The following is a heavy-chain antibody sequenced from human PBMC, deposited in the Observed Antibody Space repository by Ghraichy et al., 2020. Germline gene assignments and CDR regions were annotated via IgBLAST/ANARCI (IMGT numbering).Heavy chain of an antibody. CDR1: GFTFSSYW. D-gene: IGHD2-15*01. J-gene: IGHJ5*02. Sequence: GESLNISCAASGFTFSSYWMHWVRQAPGKGLVWVSRINSDGSSTSYADSVKGRFTISRDNAKNTLYLQMNSLRAEDTAVYYCARGAGYCSGGSCINWFDPWGQGTLVTVSS. CDR3: ARGAGYCSGGSCINWFDP. V-gene: IGHV3-74*01. CDR2: INSDGSST.